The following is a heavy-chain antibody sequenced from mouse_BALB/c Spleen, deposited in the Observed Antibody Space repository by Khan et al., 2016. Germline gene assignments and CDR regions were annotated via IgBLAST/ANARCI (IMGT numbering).Heavy chain of an antibody. J-gene: IGHJ4*01. Sequence: VRLQQSGAELVRSGASVKLSCTTSGFNIKDYYIHWVKQRPEQGLEWIGWIDPENGDTEYAPKFQGKATMTADTSSNTAYLQLSSLTSEDTAVYYCNAGWLGRDYYAMDYWGQGTSVTVSS. CDR1: GFNIKDYY. V-gene: IGHV14-4*02. CDR3: NAGWLGRDYYAMDY. D-gene: IGHD4-1*01. CDR2: IDPENGDT.